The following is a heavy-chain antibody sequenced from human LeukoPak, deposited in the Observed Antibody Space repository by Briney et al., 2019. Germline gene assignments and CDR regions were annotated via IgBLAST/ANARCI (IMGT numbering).Heavy chain of an antibody. CDR1: GFTFSSYW. Sequence: GGSLRLSCAASGFTFSSYWMSWVRQAPGKGLEWVANIKRDGTEKYFVDSVKGRFTISRDNAENSLFLQMNSLRAEDTAVYYCASLGATVPFDAFDIWGRGTMVTVSS. D-gene: IGHD1-26*01. V-gene: IGHV3-7*05. CDR3: ASLGATVPFDAFDI. J-gene: IGHJ3*02. CDR2: IKRDGTEK.